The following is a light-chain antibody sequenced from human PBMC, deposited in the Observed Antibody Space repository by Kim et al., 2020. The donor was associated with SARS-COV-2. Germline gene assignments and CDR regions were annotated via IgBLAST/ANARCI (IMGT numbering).Light chain of an antibody. CDR1: NLGDKY. Sequence: PGQTAAITCSGDNLGDKYACWYQQKPGQSPVLVMYQYTKRPLGIPERFSGSNSGNTATLTISGTQAMDEADYYCQAWDTITASYVFGTGTKVTVL. J-gene: IGLJ1*01. CDR3: QAWDTITASYV. V-gene: IGLV3-1*01. CDR2: QYT.